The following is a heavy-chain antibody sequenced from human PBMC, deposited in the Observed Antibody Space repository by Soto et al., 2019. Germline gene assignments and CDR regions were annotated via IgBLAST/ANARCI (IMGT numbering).Heavy chain of an antibody. CDR2: IKSKTDGGTT. D-gene: IGHD2-15*01. J-gene: IGHJ5*02. Sequence: EVQLVESGGGLVKPGGSLRLSCAASGFTFSKAWMSWVRQAPGKGLEWVGRIKSKTDGGTTDYAAPVKGRFTISRDDSKNTLNLQMNSQKTKDTAVYYYTTERPGYFSSGSCYAIDRWGQGTLVTVSS. V-gene: IGHV3-15*01. CDR1: GFTFSKAW. CDR3: TTERPGYFSSGSCYAIDR.